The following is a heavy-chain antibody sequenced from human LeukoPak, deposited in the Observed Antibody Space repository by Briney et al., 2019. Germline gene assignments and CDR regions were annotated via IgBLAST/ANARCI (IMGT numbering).Heavy chain of an antibody. CDR2: INPIDGTT. CDR3: ARSTPPTYYYHSRRYFDY. V-gene: IGHV1-46*01. D-gene: IGHD3-22*01. Sequence: ASVTVSCKASEYTFTDYYVHWVRQAPGQGLEWMGKINPIDGTTGYAEKFQGRVTLTRDMSTNTVYVEMSSLSSEDTAMYYCARSTPPTYYYHSRRYFDYWGQGTLVTVSS. J-gene: IGHJ4*02. CDR1: EYTFTDYY.